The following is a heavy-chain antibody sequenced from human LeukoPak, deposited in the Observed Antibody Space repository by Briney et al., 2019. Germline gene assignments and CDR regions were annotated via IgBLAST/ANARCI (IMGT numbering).Heavy chain of an antibody. CDR1: GGSISSSSYY. CDR2: IYYSGST. CDR3: ARDPRYCSSTSCYGNNWFDP. D-gene: IGHD2-2*01. Sequence: SETLSLTCTVSGGSISSSSYYWGWIRQPPGKGLEWIGSIYYSGSTYYNPSLKSRVTISVDTSKNQLSLQLNSVTPEDTAVYYCARDPRYCSSTSCYGNNWFDPWGQGTLVTVSS. J-gene: IGHJ5*02. V-gene: IGHV4-39*02.